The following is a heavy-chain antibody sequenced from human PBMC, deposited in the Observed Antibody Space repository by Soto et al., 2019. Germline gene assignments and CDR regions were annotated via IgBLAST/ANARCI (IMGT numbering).Heavy chain of an antibody. D-gene: IGHD3-22*01. J-gene: IGHJ3*02. CDR3: AKVGITMIVVAAGAFDI. Sequence: GGSLRLSCAASGFTFSSYAMSWVRQAPGKGLEWVSAISGSGGSTYYADSVKGRFTISRDNSKNTLYLQMNSLRAEDTAVYYCAKVGITMIVVAAGAFDIWGQGTMVTVSS. V-gene: IGHV3-23*01. CDR1: GFTFSSYA. CDR2: ISGSGGST.